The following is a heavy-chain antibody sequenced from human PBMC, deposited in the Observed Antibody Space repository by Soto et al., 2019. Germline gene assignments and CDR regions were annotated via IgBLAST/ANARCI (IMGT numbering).Heavy chain of an antibody. CDR1: GYTFTTYG. CDR2: ISGYNGHT. V-gene: IGHV1-18*01. D-gene: IGHD3-16*01. Sequence: QVKLVESGAEVRKPGASVKVSCKASGYTFTTYGISWVRQAPGQGLEWMGWISGYNGHTKYAQKFQGRVTMTTDTSTSTVYMDLRSLRSDDTAVYYCAREGEMTYYYYGLDVWGQGTTVTVSS. CDR3: AREGEMTYYYYGLDV. J-gene: IGHJ6*02.